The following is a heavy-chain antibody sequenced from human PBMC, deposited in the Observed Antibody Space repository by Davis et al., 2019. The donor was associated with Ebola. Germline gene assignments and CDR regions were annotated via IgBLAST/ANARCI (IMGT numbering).Heavy chain of an antibody. CDR3: ARSPRGAAAIVLNGMDV. Sequence: ASVKVSCKASGGTFSSYAISWVRQAPGQGLEWMGWINPNSGGTNYAQKFQGWVTMTRDTSISTAYMELSRLRSDDTAVYYCARSPRGAAAIVLNGMDVWGQGTTVTVSS. CDR2: INPNSGGT. D-gene: IGHD2-2*01. V-gene: IGHV1-2*04. CDR1: GGTFSSYA. J-gene: IGHJ6*02.